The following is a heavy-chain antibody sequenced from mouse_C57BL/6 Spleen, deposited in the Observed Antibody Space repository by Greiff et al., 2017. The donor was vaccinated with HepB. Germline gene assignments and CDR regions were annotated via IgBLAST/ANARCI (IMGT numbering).Heavy chain of an antibody. CDR2: IHPNSGST. J-gene: IGHJ1*03. CDR1: GYTFTSYW. V-gene: IGHV1-64*01. Sequence: QVQLQQPGAELVKPGASVKLSCKASGYTFTSYWMHWVKQRPGQGLEWIGMIHPNSGSTNYNEKFKSKATLTVDKSSSTAYMQLSSLTSEDSAVYYCARHDYGSSWYFDVWGTGTTVTVSS. D-gene: IGHD1-1*01. CDR3: ARHDYGSSWYFDV.